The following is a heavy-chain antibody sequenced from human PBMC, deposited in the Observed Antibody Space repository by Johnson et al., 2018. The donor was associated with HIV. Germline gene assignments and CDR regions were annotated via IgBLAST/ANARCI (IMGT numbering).Heavy chain of an antibody. J-gene: IGHJ3*02. CDR3: ARDQAIFGVVLASDAFDI. CDR1: GFTFSSYA. CDR2: MSYDGSSK. D-gene: IGHD3-3*01. Sequence: QVQLVESGGGVVQPGRSLRLSCAASGFTFSSYAMHWVRQAPGKGLEWVAVMSYDGSSKYYADSVKGRFTISRDNSWNTLYLQMNSLRAEDTAVYYCARDQAIFGVVLASDAFDIWGQGTMVTVSS. V-gene: IGHV3-30*04.